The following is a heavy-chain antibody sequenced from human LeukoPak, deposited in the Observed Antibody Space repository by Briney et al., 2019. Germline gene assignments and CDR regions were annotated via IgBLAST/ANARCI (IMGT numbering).Heavy chain of an antibody. CDR2: ISYDGTNK. CDR3: ARDGGLLYDSFHYYYYGMDV. CDR1: GFTFSSYG. V-gene: IGHV3-30*03. Sequence: SGGSLRLSCAASGFTFSSYGMHWVRQAPGKGLEWVAVISYDGTNKYYADSVKGRFTISRDNSKNTLYLQMNSLRAEDTAVYYCARDGGLLYDSFHYYYYGMDVWGQGTTVTVSS. J-gene: IGHJ6*02. D-gene: IGHD2-2*02.